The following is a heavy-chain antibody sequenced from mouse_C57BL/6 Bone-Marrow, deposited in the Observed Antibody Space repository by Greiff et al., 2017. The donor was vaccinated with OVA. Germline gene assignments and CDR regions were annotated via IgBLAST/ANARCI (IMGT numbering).Heavy chain of an antibody. CDR3: ARFKMYYDYDRTYFDY. CDR1: GYTFTDYY. V-gene: IGHV1-26*01. CDR2: INPNNGGT. D-gene: IGHD2-4*01. Sequence: EVQLQQSGPELVKPGASVKISCKASGYTFTDYYMNWVKQSHGKSLEWIGDINPNNGGTSYNQKFKGKATLTVDKSSSTAYMELRSLTSEDSAVYYCARFKMYYDYDRTYFDYWGQGTTLTVSS. J-gene: IGHJ2*01.